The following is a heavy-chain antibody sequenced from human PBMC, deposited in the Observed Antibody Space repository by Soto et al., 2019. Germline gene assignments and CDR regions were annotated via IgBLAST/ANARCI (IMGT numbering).Heavy chain of an antibody. CDR2: ISGSGGST. D-gene: IGHD6-13*01. CDR3: ANSADSSSWYYFDY. Sequence: EVQLLESGGGLVQPGGSLRLSCAASGFTFSSYAMSWVHQAPGKGLEWVSAISGSGGSTYYADSVKGRFTISRDNSKNPLYLQMNSLRAEDTAVYYCANSADSSSWYYFDYWGQGTLVTVSS. V-gene: IGHV3-23*01. J-gene: IGHJ4*02. CDR1: GFTFSSYA.